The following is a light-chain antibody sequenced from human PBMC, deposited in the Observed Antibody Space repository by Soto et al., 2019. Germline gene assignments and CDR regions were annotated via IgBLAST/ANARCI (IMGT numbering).Light chain of an antibody. CDR3: HQYGGSPFT. J-gene: IGKJ3*01. CDR1: QSVRSN. CDR2: DAS. V-gene: IGKV3-20*01. Sequence: EIVLTQSPGTLSLSPGERATLSCRASQSVRSNLAWYHQKPGQPPRLLTSDASSRATGIPERFGGGRSGTDFGLTISILESEGLGIFYCHQYGGSPFTFRPGTNEDV.